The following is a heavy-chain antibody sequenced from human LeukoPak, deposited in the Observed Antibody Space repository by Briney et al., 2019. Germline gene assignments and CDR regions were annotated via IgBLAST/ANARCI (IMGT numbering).Heavy chain of an antibody. CDR3: ARDVASRYPDY. V-gene: IGHV3-33*01. CDR2: IWYDGGDK. CDR1: EFSFSSYG. J-gene: IGHJ4*02. D-gene: IGHD5-12*01. Sequence: GGSLRLSCAASEFSFSSYGMHWVRQAPGKGLEWVAVIWYDGGDKYYADSVKGRFTISRDNSKNTLNLQMNSLRAEDTAVYYCARDVASRYPDYWGQGTLVTVSS.